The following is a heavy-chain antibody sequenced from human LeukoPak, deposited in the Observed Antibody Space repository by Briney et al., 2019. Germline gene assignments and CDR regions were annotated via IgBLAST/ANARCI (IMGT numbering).Heavy chain of an antibody. D-gene: IGHD2-15*01. V-gene: IGHV1-18*01. J-gene: IGHJ4*02. Sequence: ASVKVSCKASGYTFTTFGITWVRQAPGQELEWMGWISTYNGNTNYAQNLQGRVTMTTDTSTNTAYMELRTLTSDDTAVYYCARVGSDCSDGNCYWGQGTLVTVSS. CDR1: GYTFTTFG. CDR2: ISTYNGNT. CDR3: ARVGSDCSDGNCY.